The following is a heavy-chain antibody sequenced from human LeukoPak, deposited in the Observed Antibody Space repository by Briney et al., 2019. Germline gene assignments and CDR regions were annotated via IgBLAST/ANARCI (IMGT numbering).Heavy chain of an antibody. V-gene: IGHV3-30*04. CDR3: ARGNSSGWYYFDY. D-gene: IGHD6-19*01. CDR1: GFTFSSYA. CDR2: ISYDGSNK. J-gene: IGHJ4*02. Sequence: GRSLRLSCAASGFTFSSYAMHWVRQAPGKGLEWVAVISYDGSNKYYADSVKGRFTISRDNSKNTLYLRMNSLRAEDTAVYYCARGNSSGWYYFDYWGQGTLVTVSS.